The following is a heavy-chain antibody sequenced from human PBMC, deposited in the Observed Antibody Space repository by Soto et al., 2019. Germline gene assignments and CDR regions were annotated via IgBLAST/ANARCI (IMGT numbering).Heavy chain of an antibody. D-gene: IGHD2-15*01. CDR2: INEDGSDK. CDR3: ARDCAYSFDP. CDR1: GFSMQNYW. Sequence: PGGSLRLSCVDSGFSMQNYWMSWVRQAPGKGLEWVAKINEDGSDKYYVGSVRGRFTISRDNAKNSLYLQMNSLRAEDTAVYYCARDCAYSFDPWGQGTLVTVSS. V-gene: IGHV3-7*01. J-gene: IGHJ5*02.